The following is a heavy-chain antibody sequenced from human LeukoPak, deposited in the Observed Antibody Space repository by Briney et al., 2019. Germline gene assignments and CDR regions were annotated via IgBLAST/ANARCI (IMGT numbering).Heavy chain of an antibody. V-gene: IGHV3-48*03. J-gene: IGHJ5*02. D-gene: IGHD2-15*01. CDR3: ASLGYCSGGGCYSDNWFDP. CDR2: ISGSGDTI. CDR1: GFTFSRYE. Sequence: GGSLRLSCATSGFTFSRYEMNWVRQAPGKGPEWVSYISGSGDTIYYADSVKGRFTISRDNAKNSLYLQMNSLRAEDTADYYCASLGYCSGGGCYSDNWFDPWGQGTLVTVSS.